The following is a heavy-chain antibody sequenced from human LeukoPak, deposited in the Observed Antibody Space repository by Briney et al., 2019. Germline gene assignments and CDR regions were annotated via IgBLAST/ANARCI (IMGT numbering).Heavy chain of an antibody. V-gene: IGHV3-23*01. D-gene: IGHD3-3*01. J-gene: IGHJ4*02. CDR3: ARGEFLEWLSDLFDY. CDR2: ISGSGGST. Sequence: GGSLRLSCAASGFTFSSYAMSWVRQAPGKGLEWVSAISGSGGSTYYADSVKGRFTISRDNSKNTLYLQMDSLRAEDTAVYYCARGEFLEWLSDLFDYWGQGTLVTVSS. CDR1: GFTFSSYA.